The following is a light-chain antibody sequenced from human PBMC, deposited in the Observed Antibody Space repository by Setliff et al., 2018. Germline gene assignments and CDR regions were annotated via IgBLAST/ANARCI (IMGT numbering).Light chain of an antibody. CDR1: RSNIGAGYG. V-gene: IGLV1-40*01. CDR3: QSYGNSLSGSGL. Sequence: QSVLTQPPSVSGAPGQRVTISCTGSRSNIGAGYGVHWYQQFPGTAPKLLIYNDNNRPSGVPDRFSGSKSGTSASLAITELQAEDEADYFCQSYGNSLSGSGLFGTGTKVTVL. CDR2: NDN. J-gene: IGLJ1*01.